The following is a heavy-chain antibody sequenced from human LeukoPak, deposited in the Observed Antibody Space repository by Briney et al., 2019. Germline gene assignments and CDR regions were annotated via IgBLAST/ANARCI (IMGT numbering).Heavy chain of an antibody. CDR2: INPSGGST. D-gene: IGHD3-22*01. CDR3: ARISGYYRQIDY. J-gene: IGHJ4*02. Sequence: ASVKVSCKASGYTFTSYYMHWVRQAPGQGLEWMGIINPSGGSTSYAQKFQGRVTMTKDTSTSTVYMELSSLRSDDTAVYYCARISGYYRQIDYWGQGTLVTVSS. V-gene: IGHV1-46*01. CDR1: GYTFTSYY.